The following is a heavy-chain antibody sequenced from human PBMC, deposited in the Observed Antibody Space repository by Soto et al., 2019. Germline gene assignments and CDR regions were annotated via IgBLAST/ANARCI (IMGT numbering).Heavy chain of an antibody. CDR2: IYYSGST. Sequence: QVQLQESGPGLVKPSQTLSLTCTVSGGSIGSDDYYWRWIRQPPGKGLEWIGYIYYSGSTYYNPSLKSRVTISVDTSKNQFSLKLSSVTAADTAVYYCARWLGYGPHFDYWGQGTLVTVSS. D-gene: IGHD5-12*01. V-gene: IGHV4-30-4*01. CDR3: ARWLGYGPHFDY. CDR1: GGSIGSDDYY. J-gene: IGHJ4*02.